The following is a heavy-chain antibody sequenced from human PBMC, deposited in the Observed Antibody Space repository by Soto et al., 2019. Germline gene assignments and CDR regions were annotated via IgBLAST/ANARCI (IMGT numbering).Heavy chain of an antibody. CDR2: ISSDGNNK. Sequence: QVHLVESGGGGVQPGRSKRLSCVVSGFTFNDYAIHWVRQAPGKGLEWVAVISSDGNNKFYADSVKCRFTISRDRSKTTAYLQMNNLRAEDTAVYYCARDHWDCSGGGCNPHQLNFFAMDVWGQGTTVTVSS. CDR3: ARDHWDCSGGGCNPHQLNFFAMDV. D-gene: IGHD2-15*01. CDR1: GFTFNDYA. J-gene: IGHJ6*02. V-gene: IGHV3-30*03.